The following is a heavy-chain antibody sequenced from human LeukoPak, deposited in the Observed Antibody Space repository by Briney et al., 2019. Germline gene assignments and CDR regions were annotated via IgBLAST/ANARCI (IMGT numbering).Heavy chain of an antibody. J-gene: IGHJ5*02. CDR2: IYHSGST. Sequence: PSETLSLTCTVSGYSISSGYYWGWIRQPPGKGLEWIGSIYHSGSTYYNPSLKSRVTISVDTSKNQFSLKLSSVTAADTAVYYCARVRLRFLEWLSHNWFDPWGQGTLVTVSS. CDR1: GYSISSGYY. CDR3: ARVRLRFLEWLSHNWFDP. D-gene: IGHD3-3*01. V-gene: IGHV4-38-2*02.